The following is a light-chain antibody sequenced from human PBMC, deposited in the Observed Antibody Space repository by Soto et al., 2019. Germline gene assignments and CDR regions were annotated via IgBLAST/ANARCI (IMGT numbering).Light chain of an antibody. J-gene: IGKJ1*01. CDR2: DAV. Sequence: IVLTQSPGTLSLSAGERATLSCRASQSLSSNYLAWYQQKSGQAPRLLIYDAVTRATGIPDRFSGSGSGTDFTLTISRLEPEDSAVYYCQQYDRSPWTFGQGTKVEIK. V-gene: IGKV3-20*01. CDR1: QSLSSNY. CDR3: QQYDRSPWT.